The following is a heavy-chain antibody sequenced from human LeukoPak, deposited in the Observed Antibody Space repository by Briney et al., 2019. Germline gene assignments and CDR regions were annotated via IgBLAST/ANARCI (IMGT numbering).Heavy chain of an antibody. V-gene: IGHV3-66*02. D-gene: IGHD3-22*01. Sequence: GESLRLSCAASGFTVSSNYMSWVRQAPGKGLEWDSAIYSGGSTYYADSVKGRFTISRDNSKNTLYIQMNSLRAEDTAVYYCARESSNGYFLPYWGQGTLVPVSS. CDR3: ARESSNGYFLPY. CDR2: IYSGGST. CDR1: GFTVSSNY. J-gene: IGHJ4*02.